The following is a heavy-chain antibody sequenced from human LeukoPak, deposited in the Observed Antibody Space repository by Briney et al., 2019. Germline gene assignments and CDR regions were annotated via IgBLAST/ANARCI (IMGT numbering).Heavy chain of an antibody. V-gene: IGHV3-49*03. Sequence: GGSLRLSCTASGFTFGDYAMSWFRQAPGKGLEWVGFIRSKAYGGTTEYAASVKGRFTISRDDSKSIAYLQMNSLKTEDTAVYYCTRVYSTWGYYDSSGYSFDYWGQGTLVTVSS. J-gene: IGHJ4*02. D-gene: IGHD3-22*01. CDR3: TRVYSTWGYYDSSGYSFDY. CDR1: GFTFGDYA. CDR2: IRSKAYGGTT.